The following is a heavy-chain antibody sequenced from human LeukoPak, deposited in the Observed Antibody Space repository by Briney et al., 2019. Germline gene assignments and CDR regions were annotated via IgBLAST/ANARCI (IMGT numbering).Heavy chain of an antibody. CDR3: VRDDGGSPYDY. CDR1: GCSVSSKY. V-gene: IGHV3-53*05. D-gene: IGHD2-15*01. CDR2: IYYDGST. J-gene: IGHJ4*02. Sequence: QAGGSLRLSCAASGCSVSSKYMSWVRQAPGKGLEWVAVIYYDGSTSYADSVRGRFTISRDNSKNTVSLQMNTLRVEDTAVYYCVRDDGGSPYDYWGQGTLVTVSS.